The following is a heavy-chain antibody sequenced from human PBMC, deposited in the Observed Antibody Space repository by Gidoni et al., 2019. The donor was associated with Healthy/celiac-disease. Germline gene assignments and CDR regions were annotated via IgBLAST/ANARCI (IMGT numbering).Heavy chain of an antibody. V-gene: IGHV3-23*01. CDR3: AKDVGYDFWSGYYFDY. CDR2: ISGSGGST. J-gene: IGHJ4*02. Sequence: EVQLLESGGGLVQPGGSLRPSCAASGFTFSSYAMSWVRQAPGKGLEGVSAISGSGGSTYYADSVKGRFTISRDNSKNTLYLQMNSLRAEDTAVYYCAKDVGYDFWSGYYFDYWGQGTLVTVSS. D-gene: IGHD3-3*01. CDR1: GFTFSSYA.